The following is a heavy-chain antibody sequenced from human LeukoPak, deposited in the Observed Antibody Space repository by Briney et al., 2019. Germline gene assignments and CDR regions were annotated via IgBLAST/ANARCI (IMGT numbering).Heavy chain of an antibody. CDR2: ISGSGGST. CDR3: AKDRATRRWGTQEFDC. J-gene: IGHJ4*02. V-gene: IGHV3-23*01. CDR1: GFTFSSYA. D-gene: IGHD3-16*01. Sequence: PGGSLRLSCAASGFTFSSYAMSWVRQAPGKGLEWVSAISGSGGSTYYADSVKGRFTISRDNSKNTLYLHMNSLRAEDTAVCYCAKDRATRRWGTQEFDCWGQGTLVTVSS.